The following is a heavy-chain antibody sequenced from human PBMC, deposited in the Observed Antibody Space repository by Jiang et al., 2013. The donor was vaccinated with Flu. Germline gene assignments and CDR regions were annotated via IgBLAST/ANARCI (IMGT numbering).Heavy chain of an antibody. D-gene: IGHD6-13*01. CDR1: GGSISSSNYC. V-gene: IGHV4-39*01. CDR2: SIIVGAP. CDR3: ARGYTSNWYFDL. J-gene: IGHJ2*01. Sequence: GPGLVKPSETLSLICTVSGGSISSSNYCWGWIRQSPGEGAGVDWGLSIIVGAPTTAPSLKSRVTVSVDTSKNQFSLRLSSVTAADTAVYYCARGYTSNWYFDLWGRGTLVTV.